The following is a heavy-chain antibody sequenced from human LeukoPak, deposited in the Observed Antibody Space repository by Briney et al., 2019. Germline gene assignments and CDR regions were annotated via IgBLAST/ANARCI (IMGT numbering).Heavy chain of an antibody. J-gene: IGHJ4*02. CDR2: ISGSGGST. Sequence: GGSLRLSCAASGFTFSSYAMSWVRQAPGKGLEWVSAISGSGGSTYYADSVKGRFTISRDNSKNTLYLQMSSLGAEDTAVYYCAKDGRQQLLLDYWGQGTLVTVSS. V-gene: IGHV3-23*01. CDR3: AKDGRQQLLLDY. CDR1: GFTFSSYA. D-gene: IGHD6-13*01.